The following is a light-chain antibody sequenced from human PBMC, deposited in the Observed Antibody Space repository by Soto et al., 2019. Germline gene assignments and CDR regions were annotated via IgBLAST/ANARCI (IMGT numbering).Light chain of an antibody. Sequence: EIVLTQSPGTLSLSPGERATLSCRASQSVSSSYLAWYQQKPGQAPRLLIYGASSRATGIPDRFSGSGSGTDFTLTISRLEPEDFAVYYCQQSGSAPKWTFGQGNKGDSK. V-gene: IGKV3-20*01. CDR1: QSVSSSY. J-gene: IGKJ1*01. CDR2: GAS. CDR3: QQSGSAPKWT.